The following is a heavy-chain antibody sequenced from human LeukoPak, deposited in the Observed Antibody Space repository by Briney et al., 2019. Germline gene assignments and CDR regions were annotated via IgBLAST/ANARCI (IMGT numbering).Heavy chain of an antibody. CDR2: IKEDGSEK. Sequence: GGSLRLSCAASGFTFSNHWMNWVRQAPGKGLEWVANIKEDGSEKDYVDSVKGRFTISRDNAKNSLYLQMNSLRAEDTAVYYCARSEDSSGSPVDVWGKGTTVTVSS. J-gene: IGHJ6*04. CDR1: GFTFSNHW. D-gene: IGHD6-19*01. CDR3: ARSEDSSGSPVDV. V-gene: IGHV3-7*01.